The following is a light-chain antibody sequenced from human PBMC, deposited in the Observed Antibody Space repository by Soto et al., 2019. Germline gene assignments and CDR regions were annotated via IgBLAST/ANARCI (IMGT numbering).Light chain of an antibody. V-gene: IGKV1-5*03. J-gene: IGKJ1*01. CDR1: QTISSW. Sequence: DIQMTQSPSTLSGSVGDRATITCRASQTISSWLAWYQQKPGKAPKLLIYKASTLKSGVPSRFSGSGSGTEFTLTISSLQSDDFATYYCQHYNSYSEAFGQGTKVDIK. CDR3: QHYNSYSEA. CDR2: KAS.